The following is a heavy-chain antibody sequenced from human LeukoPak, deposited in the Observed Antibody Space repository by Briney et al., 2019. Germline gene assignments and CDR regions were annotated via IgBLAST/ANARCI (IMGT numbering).Heavy chain of an antibody. CDR3: AGTLSGFLAF. D-gene: IGHD3-3*01. J-gene: IGHJ4*02. CDR1: GFTFSSYN. V-gene: IGHV3-21*01. Sequence: GGSLRLSCAASGFTFSSYNMNWVRQAPGKGLEWVSSISSSSSHIYYADSVKDRFTISRDNAKNSLYLQMNSLRAEDTAVYYCAGTLSGFLAFWGQGTLVTVSS. CDR2: ISSSSSHI.